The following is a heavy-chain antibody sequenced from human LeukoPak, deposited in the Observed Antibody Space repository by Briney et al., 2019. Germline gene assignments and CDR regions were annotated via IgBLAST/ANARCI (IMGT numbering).Heavy chain of an antibody. CDR2: IRGSGGST. Sequence: GGSPRLSCAASGFTFSSYAMSWVRQAPGKGLEWVSGIRGSGGSTYYADSVKGRFTISRDNSKNTLYLQMNSLRAEDTAVYYCAKKSGNSGWPYFDYWGQGTLVTVSS. CDR1: GFTFSSYA. V-gene: IGHV3-23*01. D-gene: IGHD6-19*01. CDR3: AKKSGNSGWPYFDY. J-gene: IGHJ4*02.